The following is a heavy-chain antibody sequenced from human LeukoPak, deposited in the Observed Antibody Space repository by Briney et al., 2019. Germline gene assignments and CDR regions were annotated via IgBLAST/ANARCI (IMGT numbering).Heavy chain of an antibody. CDR1: GYTFTNYG. V-gene: IGHV7-4-1*02. D-gene: IGHD6-19*01. CDR2: INTNTGNP. J-gene: IGHJ6*03. Sequence: EASVKVSCKASGYTFTNYGISWVRQAPGQGLEWMGWINTNTGNPTYAQGFTGRFVFSLDTSVSTAYLQISSLKAEDTAVYYCARVARKAVTKNLLRRDYYYYYMDVWGKGTTVTVSS. CDR3: ARVARKAVTKNLLRRDYYYYYMDV.